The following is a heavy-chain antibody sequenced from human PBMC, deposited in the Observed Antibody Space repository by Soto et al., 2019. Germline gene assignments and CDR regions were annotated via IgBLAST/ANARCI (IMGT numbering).Heavy chain of an antibody. J-gene: IGHJ6*02. V-gene: IGHV2-26*01. Sequence: QVTLKESGPVLLKPTETLTVTCTVSEFSLTNDTLGVSWIRQPPGKALEWLADIFSNDVKSYSTSLKTRLTISKDISKSQVVLTMTNMDPVDTATYYCAQISDYYSYGMDVWGQGTTVTVSS. CDR1: EFSLTNDTLG. CDR2: IFSNDVK. CDR3: AQISDYYSYGMDV.